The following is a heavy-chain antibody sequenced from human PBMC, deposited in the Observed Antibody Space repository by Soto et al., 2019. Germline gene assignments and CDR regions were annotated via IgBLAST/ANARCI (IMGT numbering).Heavy chain of an antibody. D-gene: IGHD6-19*01. CDR3: AREAVAGDLTLDY. J-gene: IGHJ4*02. V-gene: IGHV3-7*01. Sequence: VGSLRLSCAASGFTFSSYWMSWVRQAPGKGLEWVANIKQDGSEKYYVDSVKGRFTISRDNAKNSLYLQMNSLRAEDTAVYYCAREAVAGDLTLDYWGQGTLVTVSS. CDR1: GFTFSSYW. CDR2: IKQDGSEK.